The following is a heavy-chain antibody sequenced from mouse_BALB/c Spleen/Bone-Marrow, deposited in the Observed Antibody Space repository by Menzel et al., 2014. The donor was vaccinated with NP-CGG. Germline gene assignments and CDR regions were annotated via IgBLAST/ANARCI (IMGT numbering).Heavy chain of an antibody. Sequence: VQLQQSGPGLVAPSQSLSITCTVSGYSLTSYGVHWVRQPPGKGLEWLGVIWAGGSTNYNSALVSRLSISKDNSNSQVFIKMNSLQTDDTAMYYCARENYRYEGGHYYVMDYWGQGTSVTVSS. V-gene: IGHV2-9*02. J-gene: IGHJ4*01. D-gene: IGHD2-14*01. CDR2: IWAGGST. CDR3: ARENYRYEGGHYYVMDY. CDR1: GYSLTSYG.